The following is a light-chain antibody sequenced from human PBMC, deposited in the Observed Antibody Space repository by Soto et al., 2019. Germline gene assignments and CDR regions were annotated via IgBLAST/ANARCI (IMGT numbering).Light chain of an antibody. V-gene: IGLV1-44*01. CDR3: AAWDDSLNGRV. Sequence: QSVLTQPTSASGTPGQRVTISCSGSRSNIGSNTVNWYQQVPGTAPKVLMYSNNQRPSGVPDRFSGSKSGTSASLAISGLQSEDEADYYCAAWDDSLNGRVFGGGTKLTVL. CDR2: SNN. CDR1: RSNIGSNT. J-gene: IGLJ3*02.